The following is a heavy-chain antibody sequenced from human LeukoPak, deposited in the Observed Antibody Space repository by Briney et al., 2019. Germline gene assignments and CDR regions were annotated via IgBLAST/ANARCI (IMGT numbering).Heavy chain of an antibody. CDR1: GGTFSSYA. CDR3: ARDLVSTGWFDP. Sequence: SVKVSCKASGGTFSSYAISWVRQAPGQGLEWMGRIIPILGIANYAQKIQGRVTITADKSTSTAYMELSSLRSEDTAVYYCARDLVSTGWFDPWGQGTLVTVSS. CDR2: IIPILGIA. V-gene: IGHV1-69*04. J-gene: IGHJ5*02.